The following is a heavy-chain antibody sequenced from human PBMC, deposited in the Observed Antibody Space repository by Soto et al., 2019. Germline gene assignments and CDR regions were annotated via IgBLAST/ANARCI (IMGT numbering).Heavy chain of an antibody. D-gene: IGHD1-26*01. CDR3: AKALKWELLLDY. V-gene: IGHV3-30-3*01. CDR1: GFTFSSYA. Sequence: GGSLRLSCAASGFTFSSYAMHWVRQAPGKGLEWVAVISYDGSNKYYADSVKGRFTISRDNSKNTLYLQMNSLRAEDTAVYYCAKALKWELLLDYWGQGTLVTVSS. CDR2: ISYDGSNK. J-gene: IGHJ4*02.